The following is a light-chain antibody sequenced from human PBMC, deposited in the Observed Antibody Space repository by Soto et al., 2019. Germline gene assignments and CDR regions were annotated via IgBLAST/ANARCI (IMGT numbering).Light chain of an antibody. J-gene: IGLJ2*01. CDR2: EVN. Sequence: QPVLTQPASVSGSPGQSITISCTGTSSDIGGYNYVSWYQQHPGKAPKLMIYEVNNRPSGVSNRFSGSKSGNTASLTISGLQAEDEADYYCSSYTGSATLLFGGGTKLTVL. CDR3: SSYTGSATLL. CDR1: SSDIGGYNY. V-gene: IGLV2-14*01.